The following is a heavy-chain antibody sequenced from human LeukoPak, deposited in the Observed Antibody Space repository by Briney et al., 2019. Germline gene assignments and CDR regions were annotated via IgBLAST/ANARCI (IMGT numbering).Heavy chain of an antibody. CDR3: ARHVGSDGGEIDY. CDR2: IYYSGST. J-gene: IGHJ4*02. D-gene: IGHD3-10*01. CDR1: GGSISRYY. V-gene: IGHV4-59*01. Sequence: SETLSLTCTVSGGSISRYYWSWIRQPPGKGLEWIGNIYYSGSTNYNPSLKSRVTISVDTSKNQFSLKLSSVTAADTAVYYCARHVGSDGGEIDYWGQGTLVTVSS.